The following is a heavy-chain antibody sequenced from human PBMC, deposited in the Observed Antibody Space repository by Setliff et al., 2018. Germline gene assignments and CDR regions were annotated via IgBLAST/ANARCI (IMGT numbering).Heavy chain of an antibody. CDR2: IRGSGDTT. J-gene: IGHJ4*02. CDR3: CSGSYLFVY. CDR1: GFTFSSFP. Sequence: GGSLRLSCAASGFTFSSFPMSWVRQAPGKGLEWVSVIRGSGDTTYYADSVKGRFTISRDNSKNTLYLQMNSLRAEDTAVYYCCSGSYLFVYWGQGSLVTVSS. D-gene: IGHD1-26*01. V-gene: IGHV3-23*01.